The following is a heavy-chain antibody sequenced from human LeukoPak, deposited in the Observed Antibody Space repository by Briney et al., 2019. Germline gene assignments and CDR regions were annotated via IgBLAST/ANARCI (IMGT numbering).Heavy chain of an antibody. J-gene: IGHJ3*02. D-gene: IGHD6-19*01. CDR2: TYYRSNWYY. Sequence: SQTLSLTCAISGDSVFSNTAAWSWFRQSPSRGLERLGRTYYRSNWYYDYATSVKSRVSINPDTSKNQFSLQLNSVTPEDTAVYYCARDSGMGNDAFDIWGQGTMVTVSS. CDR3: ARDSGMGNDAFDI. CDR1: GDSVFSNTAA. V-gene: IGHV6-1*01.